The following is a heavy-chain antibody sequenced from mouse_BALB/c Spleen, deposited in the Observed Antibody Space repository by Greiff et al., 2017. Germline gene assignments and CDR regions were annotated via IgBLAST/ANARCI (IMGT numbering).Heavy chain of an antibody. Sequence: VHVKQSGPELVKPGASVKMSCTASGYTFTSYVMHWVKQKPGQGLEWIGYINPYNDGTKYNEKFKGKATLTSDKSSSTAYMELSSLTSEDSAVYNCARGDERGDFDDGGEGNTVTVAA. CDR2: INPYNDGT. D-gene: IGHD3-3*01. CDR1: GYTFTSYV. CDR3: ARGDERGDFDD. V-gene: IGHV1-14*01. J-gene: IGHJ2*01.